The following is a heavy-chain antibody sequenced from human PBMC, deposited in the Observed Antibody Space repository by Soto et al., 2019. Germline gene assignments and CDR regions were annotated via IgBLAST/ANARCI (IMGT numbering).Heavy chain of an antibody. CDR3: ARDRGNDFWSGYQYYYYYGMDV. J-gene: IGHJ6*02. V-gene: IGHV1-18*01. Sequence: ASVKVSCKASGYTFTSYGSSWVRQAPGKRIEWMGWISAYNGNTNYAQKLQGRVTMTTDTSTSTAYMELRSLRSDDTAVYYCARDRGNDFWSGYQYYYYYGMDVWGQPTTVTVSS. CDR2: ISAYNGNT. CDR1: GYTFTSYG. D-gene: IGHD3-3*01.